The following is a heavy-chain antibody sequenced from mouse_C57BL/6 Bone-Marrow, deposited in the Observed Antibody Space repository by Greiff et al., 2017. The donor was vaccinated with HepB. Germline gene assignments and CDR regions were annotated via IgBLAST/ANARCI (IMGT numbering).Heavy chain of an antibody. V-gene: IGHV3-5*01. J-gene: IGHJ4*01. CDR3: ARGESSGYNYAMDY. D-gene: IGHD3-2*02. CDR1: GISITTGNYR. CDR2: IYYSGTI. Sequence: ESGPGLVKPSQTVFLTCTVTGISITTGNYRWSWIRQFPGNKLEWIGYIYYSGTITYNPSLTSRTTITRDTPKNQFFLEMNSFTAEDTATYYCARGESSGYNYAMDYWGQGTSVTVSS.